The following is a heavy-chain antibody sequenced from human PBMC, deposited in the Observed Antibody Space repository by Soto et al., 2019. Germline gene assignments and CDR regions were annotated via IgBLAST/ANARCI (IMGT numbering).Heavy chain of an antibody. CDR1: GFTFSNAW. Sequence: GGSLRLSCAASGFTFSNAWMSWVRQAPGKGLEWVARIKSKTDGGTTDYAAPVKGRFTISRDDSRDTVYLQMNSLNTGDTAVYYCTTMGKVSWGQGTLVTVS. D-gene: IGHD7-27*01. CDR3: TTMGKVS. J-gene: IGHJ5*02. V-gene: IGHV3-15*01. CDR2: IKSKTDGGTT.